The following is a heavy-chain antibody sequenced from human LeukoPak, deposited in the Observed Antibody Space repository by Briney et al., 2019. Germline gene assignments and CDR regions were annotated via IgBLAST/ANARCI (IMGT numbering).Heavy chain of an antibody. CDR3: ARDQGRDCSSTSCYAGLYGMDV. Sequence: SQTLSLTCTVSGGSISSGDYYWSWIRQPPGQGLEWIGYIYYSGSTYYNPSLKSRVTISVDTSKNQFSLKLSSVTAADTAVYYCARDQGRDCSSTSCYAGLYGMDVWGQGTTVTVSS. CDR2: IYYSGST. V-gene: IGHV4-30-4*01. CDR1: GGSISSGDYY. J-gene: IGHJ6*02. D-gene: IGHD2-2*01.